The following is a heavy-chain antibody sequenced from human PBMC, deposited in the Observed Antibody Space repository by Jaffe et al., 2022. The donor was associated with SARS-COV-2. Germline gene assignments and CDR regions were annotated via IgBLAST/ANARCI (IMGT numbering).Heavy chain of an antibody. CDR3: ARERILEWTLARYGMDV. D-gene: IGHD3-3*01. J-gene: IGHJ6*02. CDR1: GYTFSSYY. Sequence: QVQLVQSGPEVKKPGASVKISCKTSGYTFSSYYMHWVRQAPGQGLEWMGIINLSGGGTTYAQKFQGRIIMSRDTSTSTVYMEVTTLRSEDTAVYYCARERILEWTLARYGMDVWGQGTAVTVS. CDR2: INLSGGGT. V-gene: IGHV1-46*01.